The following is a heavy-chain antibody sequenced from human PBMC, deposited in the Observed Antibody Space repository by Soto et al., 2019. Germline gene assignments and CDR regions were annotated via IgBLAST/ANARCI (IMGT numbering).Heavy chain of an antibody. J-gene: IGHJ4*02. CDR3: AKGGWYTSSSPSDC. D-gene: IGHD6-6*01. CDR2: MSYDGSHQ. CDR1: GFTLSGND. V-gene: IGHV3-30*18. Sequence: QVQLVESGGGVVQPGRSLRLSCAASGFTLSGNDMHWVRQAPGKGPEWVAVMSYDGSHQYYADSVKGRFTIFRDTSKSTLYLQMNSLRTEDTAVYYCAKGGWYTSSSPSDCWGQGTLVTVSS.